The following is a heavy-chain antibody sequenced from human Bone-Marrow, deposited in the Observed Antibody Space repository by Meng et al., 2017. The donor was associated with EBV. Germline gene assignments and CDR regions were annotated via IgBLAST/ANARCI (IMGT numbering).Heavy chain of an antibody. CDR1: GFSCSTSGLG. V-gene: IGHV2-5*02. CDR3: AHRRSDSGWFGY. J-gene: IGHJ4*02. Sequence: HTTLKESRPTVINPTQTLTLTCPFSGFSCSTSGLGVAGVRQPPGKALEWLALIYWDDETRYSPALKNRLTVTKDSSKNQVVFRMANLDPADTATYYCAHRRSDSGWFGYWGQGTLVTVSS. CDR2: IYWDDET. D-gene: IGHD6-19*01.